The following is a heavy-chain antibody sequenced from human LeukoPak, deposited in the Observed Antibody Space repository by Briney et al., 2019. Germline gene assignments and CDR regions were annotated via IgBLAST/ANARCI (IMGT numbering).Heavy chain of an antibody. CDR3: ARDQVGDYLNWFDP. Sequence: SETLSLTCTVSGGSISSGSYSWGWIRQPPGKGLEWIASIYYSGSTYYNPSLKSRVTISVDTSNNQFSLRLSSVTAADTAVYYCARDQVGDYLNWFDPWGQGTLVTVSS. D-gene: IGHD4-17*01. CDR2: IYYSGST. V-gene: IGHV4-39*02. J-gene: IGHJ5*02. CDR1: GGSISSGSYS.